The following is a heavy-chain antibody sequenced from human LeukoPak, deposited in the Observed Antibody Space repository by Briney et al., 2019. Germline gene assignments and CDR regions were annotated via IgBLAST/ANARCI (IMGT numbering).Heavy chain of an antibody. CDR3: AREGSSGWYLTGKNAFDF. CDR1: GYTFTSYY. Sequence: ASVKVSCKASGYTFTSYYMHWVRQAPGQGLEWVGIINPSGGSTSYAQKFQGRVTMTRDTSTSTVYMELSSLRSEDTAVYYCAREGSSGWYLTGKNAFDFWGQGTMVTVSS. V-gene: IGHV1-46*03. J-gene: IGHJ3*01. D-gene: IGHD6-19*01. CDR2: INPSGGST.